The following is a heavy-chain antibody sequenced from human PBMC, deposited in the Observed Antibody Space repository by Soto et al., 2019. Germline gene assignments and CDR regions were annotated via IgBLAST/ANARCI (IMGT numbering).Heavy chain of an antibody. J-gene: IGHJ3*02. Sequence: SETLSLTCTVSGDSITSGESYWSWVRQTPGKGLEWIGEIYHSGSINHNPSLKSRVTMSVDKSNNQFSLKMTSVTAADTAVYYCASKFGELLADAFDIWGQGTVVTVSS. D-gene: IGHD3-10*01. V-gene: IGHV4-4*02. CDR1: GDSITSGESY. CDR2: IYHSGSI. CDR3: ASKFGELLADAFDI.